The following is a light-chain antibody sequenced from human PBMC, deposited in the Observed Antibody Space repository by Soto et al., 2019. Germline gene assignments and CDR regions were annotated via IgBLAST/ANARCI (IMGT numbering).Light chain of an antibody. Sequence: QSVLTQPPSASGTPGQRVTISCSGSSSNIGSNYVYWYQQLPGTAPKLLIYRNKQRPSGVPDRFSGYKSGTSASLAISGLRSEDEADYYCAAWDDSLSGAVFGGGTQLTVL. CDR2: RNK. J-gene: IGLJ7*01. V-gene: IGLV1-47*01. CDR1: SSNIGSNY. CDR3: AAWDDSLSGAV.